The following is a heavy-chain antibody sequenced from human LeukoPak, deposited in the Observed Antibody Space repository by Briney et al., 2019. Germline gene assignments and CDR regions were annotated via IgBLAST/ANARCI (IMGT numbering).Heavy chain of an antibody. CDR1: GYSISSGYY. V-gene: IGHV4-38-2*02. CDR2: IYHSGST. J-gene: IGHJ4*02. D-gene: IGHD1-26*01. CDR3: ARDWGLGSHLYYFDY. Sequence: SETLSLTCAVSGYSISSGYYWGWIRPPPGKGLEWIGSIYHSGSTFYNPSLKSRVTISVDTSKNQFSLKLNSVTAADTAVYYCARDWGLGSHLYYFDYWGQGTLSPSPQ.